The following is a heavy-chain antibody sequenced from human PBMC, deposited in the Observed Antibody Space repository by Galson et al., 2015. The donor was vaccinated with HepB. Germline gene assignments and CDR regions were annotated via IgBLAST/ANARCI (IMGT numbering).Heavy chain of an antibody. CDR2: INTNTGNP. CDR3: ARDNYYDSSGEFDY. D-gene: IGHD3-22*01. CDR1: GYMFTNYG. V-gene: IGHV7-4-1*02. Sequence: SVKVSCKASGYMFTNYGINWVRQAPGQGLEWMGWINTNTGNPTYAQGFAGRFVFSSDISVSTAYLQISSLKADDTAFYYCARDNYYDSSGEFDYWGQGTLVTVSS. J-gene: IGHJ4*02.